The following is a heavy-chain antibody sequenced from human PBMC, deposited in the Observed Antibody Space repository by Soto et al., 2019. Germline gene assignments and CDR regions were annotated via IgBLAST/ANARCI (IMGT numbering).Heavy chain of an antibody. CDR3: ARFILGIAVAGLDY. CDR2: ISAYNGNT. CDR1: GYTFTSYG. J-gene: IGHJ4*02. D-gene: IGHD6-19*01. Sequence: ASVKVSCKASGYTFTSYGISWVRQAPGQGLEWMGWISAYNGNTNHAQKLQGRVTMTTDTSTSTAYMELRSLRSDDTAVYYCARFILGIAVAGLDYWGQGTLVTVSS. V-gene: IGHV1-18*01.